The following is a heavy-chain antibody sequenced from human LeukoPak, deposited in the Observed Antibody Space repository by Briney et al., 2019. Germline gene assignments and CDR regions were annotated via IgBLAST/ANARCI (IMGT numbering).Heavy chain of an antibody. D-gene: IGHD2/OR15-2a*01. V-gene: IGHV4-59*01. CDR3: ARASLSWFDP. Sequence: SQTLSLTSTVSGGSTTTYYWSWIRQPPGKGLEWSGYIYYSGSTNYNPSLKSLVTISVDTSKNQFSLKLSSVTAADTAVYYCARASLSWFDPWGQGTLVTVSS. J-gene: IGHJ5*02. CDR2: IYYSGST. CDR1: GGSTTTYY.